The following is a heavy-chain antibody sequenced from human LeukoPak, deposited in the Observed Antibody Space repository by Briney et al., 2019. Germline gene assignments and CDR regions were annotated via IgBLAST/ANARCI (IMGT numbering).Heavy chain of an antibody. J-gene: IGHJ4*02. CDR3: ARTCGGDCSHFDY. V-gene: IGHV3-30*04. CDR2: MSYDGRNE. Sequence: GGSLRLSCTVSGFTFERYTIHWVRQTPGKGLQWVAVMSYDGRNEYYVDSVKGRFTISRDNAKNSLYLQMNSLRAEDTAVYYCARTCGGDCSHFDYWGQGTLVTVSS. D-gene: IGHD2-21*02. CDR1: GFTFERYT.